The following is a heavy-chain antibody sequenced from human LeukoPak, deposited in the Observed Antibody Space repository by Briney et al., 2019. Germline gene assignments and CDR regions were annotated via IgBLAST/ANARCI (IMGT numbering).Heavy chain of an antibody. V-gene: IGHV3-30*02. Sequence: PGGSLRLSCAASGFTFSSYGMHWVRQAPGKGLEWVAFIRYDGSNKYYADSVKGRFTISRDNSKNTLYLQMNSLRAEDTAVYYCARNPSGSSDADGYWGQGTLVTVSP. J-gene: IGHJ4*02. CDR1: GFTFSSYG. D-gene: IGHD1-26*01. CDR2: IRYDGSNK. CDR3: ARNPSGSSDADGY.